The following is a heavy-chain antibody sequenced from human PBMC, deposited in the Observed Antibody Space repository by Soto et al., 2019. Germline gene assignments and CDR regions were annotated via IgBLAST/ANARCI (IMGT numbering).Heavy chain of an antibody. J-gene: IGHJ4*02. Sequence: PGESLKISCSGSGYSFANYWIGWVRQMPGKGLEWMGIIYPTDTDTRYSPSFQGQVTISADKSISTAYLQWNSLKASDSARYFCARGDTSDYSTVTSADYWGQGTLVTVSS. CDR2: IYPTDTDT. D-gene: IGHD3-22*01. V-gene: IGHV5-51*01. CDR1: GYSFANYW. CDR3: ARGDTSDYSTVTSADY.